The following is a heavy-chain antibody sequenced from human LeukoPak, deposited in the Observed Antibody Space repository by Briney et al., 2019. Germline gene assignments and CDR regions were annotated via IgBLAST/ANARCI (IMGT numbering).Heavy chain of an antibody. J-gene: IGHJ4*02. CDR3: AKDRPNYYESNGHYYRLNGDY. CDR2: ISSSGDVT. D-gene: IGHD3-22*01. CDR1: GFTFSSYS. Sequence: GGSLRLSCAASGFTFSSYSMNWVRQAPGKGLEWVSSISSSGDVTFYTDPVKGRFTISRDNSKNTLYLQMNSLRAEDTAVYYCAKDRPNYYESNGHYYRLNGDYWGQGTLVTVSS. V-gene: IGHV3-23*01.